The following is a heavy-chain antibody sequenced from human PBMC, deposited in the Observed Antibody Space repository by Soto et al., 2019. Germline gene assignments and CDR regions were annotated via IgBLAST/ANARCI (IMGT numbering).Heavy chain of an antibody. D-gene: IGHD3-22*01. Sequence: ETLSLTCAVYGGSFSGYYWSWIRQPPGKGLEWIGEINHSGSTNYNPSLKSRVTISVDTSKNQFSLKLSSVTAADTAVYYCARGLSTMIVIYYFDYWGQGTLVTVSS. J-gene: IGHJ4*02. CDR1: GGSFSGYY. CDR2: INHSGST. V-gene: IGHV4-34*01. CDR3: ARGLSTMIVIYYFDY.